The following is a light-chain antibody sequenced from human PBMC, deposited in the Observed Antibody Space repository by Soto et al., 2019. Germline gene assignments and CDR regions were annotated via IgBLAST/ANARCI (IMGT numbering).Light chain of an antibody. J-gene: IGKJ5*01. CDR2: DAS. Sequence: EIVLTQSPATLSLSPGARAPLSCRASQSVSSYLAWYQQKPGQAPRLLIYDASNRATGIPARFSGSGSGTDFTLTVSSLEPEDFALYYCQQRSNRITFGQGTRLEIK. V-gene: IGKV3-11*01. CDR1: QSVSSY. CDR3: QQRSNRIT.